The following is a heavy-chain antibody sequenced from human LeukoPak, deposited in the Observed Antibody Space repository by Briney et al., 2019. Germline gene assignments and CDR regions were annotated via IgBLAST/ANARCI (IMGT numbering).Heavy chain of an antibody. J-gene: IGHJ3*02. CDR3: ARGDIVVVPAAMGLWAFDI. CDR2: IYTSGST. Sequence: SETLSLTCTVSGGSLSSGSYYWSWIRQPAGKGLEWLGRIYTSGSTNYNPSLKSRVTISVDTSKNQFSLKLSSVTAADTAVYYCARGDIVVVPAAMGLWAFDIWGQGTMVTVSS. D-gene: IGHD2-2*01. V-gene: IGHV4-61*02. CDR1: GGSLSSGSYY.